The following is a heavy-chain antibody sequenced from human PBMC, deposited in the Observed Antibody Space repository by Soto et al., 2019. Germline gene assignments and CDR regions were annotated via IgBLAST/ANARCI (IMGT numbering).Heavy chain of an antibody. D-gene: IGHD3-22*01. Sequence: SETLSLTCAVYGGSFSGYYWSWIRQPPGKGLEWIGEINHSGSTNYNPSLKSRVTISVDTSKNQFSLKLSSVTAADTAVYYCARAYYDSSGPYDYWGQGTLVTVSS. CDR3: ARAYYDSSGPYDY. J-gene: IGHJ4*02. CDR2: INHSGST. V-gene: IGHV4-34*01. CDR1: GGSFSGYY.